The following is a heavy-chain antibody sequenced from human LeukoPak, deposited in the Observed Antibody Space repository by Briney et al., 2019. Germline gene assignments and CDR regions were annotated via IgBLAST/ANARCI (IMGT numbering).Heavy chain of an antibody. J-gene: IGHJ3*02. CDR1: GFTFSSYG. D-gene: IGHD6-13*01. Sequence: GGSLRLSCAASGFTFSSYGMHWVRQAPGKGLEWVAFIRYDGSNKYYADSVKGRFTISRDNSKNTLYLQMNSLRAEDTAVYYCAKGDLRYSSSWSGAFDIWGQGTMVTVSS. CDR3: AKGDLRYSSSWSGAFDI. V-gene: IGHV3-30*02. CDR2: IRYDGSNK.